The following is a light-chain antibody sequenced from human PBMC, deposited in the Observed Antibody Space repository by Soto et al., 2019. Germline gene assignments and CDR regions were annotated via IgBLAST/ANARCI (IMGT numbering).Light chain of an antibody. CDR1: QSISATY. CDR3: QQYASLPRT. Sequence: EIVLTQSPGTRSLFPGARATFSCRTSQSISATYLAWYQQKPGQAPRLLIYATSSRATGIPDRFSGSESRTDFTLTISRLEPDDSAVYYCQQYASLPRTFGQGTKVEI. J-gene: IGKJ1*01. CDR2: ATS. V-gene: IGKV3-20*01.